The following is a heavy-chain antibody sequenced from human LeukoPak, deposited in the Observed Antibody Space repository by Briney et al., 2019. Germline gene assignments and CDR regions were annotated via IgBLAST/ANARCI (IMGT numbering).Heavy chain of an antibody. D-gene: IGHD2-2*01. Sequence: TGGSLRLSCAVSGFTFSTYGMGWVRQAPGQGLERVSAITASGTSTFYADSVKGRFTISRDNSKNTVYLQMNRLRDDDTAVYYCAQYCSSAPCYSWGQGTLATVS. CDR1: GFTFSTYG. V-gene: IGHV3-23*01. CDR2: ITASGTST. CDR3: AQYCSSAPCYS. J-gene: IGHJ5*02.